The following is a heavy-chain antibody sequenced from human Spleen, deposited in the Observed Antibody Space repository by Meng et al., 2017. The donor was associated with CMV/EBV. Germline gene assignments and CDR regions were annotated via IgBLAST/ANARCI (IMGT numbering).Heavy chain of an antibody. Sequence: GGSLRLSCGASGFTFKNYWMTWVRQGPGKGLEWVATIRQDGRERHYVDSMKGRFTISRDNSKNSLYLQMNTLRVEDTALYYCVRSFIVDAASPGVYYGMDVWGQGTTVTVSS. CDR3: VRSFIVDAASPGVYYGMDV. V-gene: IGHV3-7*03. D-gene: IGHD2-8*01. CDR2: IRQDGRER. J-gene: IGHJ6*02. CDR1: GFTFKNYW.